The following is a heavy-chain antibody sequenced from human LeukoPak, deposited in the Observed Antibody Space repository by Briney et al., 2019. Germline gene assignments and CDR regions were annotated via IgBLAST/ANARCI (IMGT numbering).Heavy chain of an antibody. D-gene: IGHD2-15*01. J-gene: IGHJ1*01. CDR2: MNPNSGNT. V-gene: IGHV1-8*03. CDR3: ARDPGEAYCSGGSCFSAYQH. CDR1: GYTFTSYD. Sequence: ASVKVSCKASGYTFTSYDINWVRQATGQGLEWMGWMNPNSGNTGYAQKFQGRVTITRNTSISTAYMELSSLRSEDTAVYYCARDPGEAYCSGGSCFSAYQHWGQGTLVTVSS.